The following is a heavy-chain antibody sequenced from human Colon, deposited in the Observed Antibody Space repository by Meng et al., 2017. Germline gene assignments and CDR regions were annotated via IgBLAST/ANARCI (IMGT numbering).Heavy chain of an antibody. J-gene: IGHJ5*02. D-gene: IGHD6-19*01. CDR1: GGSITSSDW. CDR2: TYQNGRP. CDR3: AREVVVAGTRNWLDP. V-gene: IGHV4-4*02. Sequence: HAQLQESCPGPVKPSGTLSLTCTVSGGSITSSDWWSWVRQTPGKGLEWIGETYQNGRPNYNPSLKSRVTISVDKSKNQFSLNMTSVTAADTAVYYCAREVVVAGTRNWLDPWGQGILVTVSS.